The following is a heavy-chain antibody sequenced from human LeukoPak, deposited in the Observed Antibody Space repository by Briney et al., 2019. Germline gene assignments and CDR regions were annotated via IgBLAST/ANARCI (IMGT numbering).Heavy chain of an antibody. D-gene: IGHD3-22*01. CDR3: ARVRGGYYYDY. Sequence: GGSLRLSCAAAGFTFSTYNMNWVRQAPGKGLEWVSSISSGSTYIYYADSLKGRFTISRDNAKNSLYLQMNSLGDEDTAVYYCARVRGGYYYDYWGQGTLVTVSS. CDR1: GFTFSTYN. J-gene: IGHJ4*02. V-gene: IGHV3-21*01. CDR2: ISSGSTYI.